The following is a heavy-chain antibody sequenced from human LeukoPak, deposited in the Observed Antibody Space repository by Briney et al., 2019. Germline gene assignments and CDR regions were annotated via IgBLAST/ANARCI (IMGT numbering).Heavy chain of an antibody. CDR1: GGSISSGGYH. CDR3: ARFRPEGSEQLVVPDYFDY. J-gene: IGHJ4*02. CDR2: IYYSGST. Sequence: PSQTLSLTCTVSGGSISSGGYHWSWIRQHPEKGLGWIGHIYYSGSTYYNPSLKSRVSISVDTSKNQFSLKLSSVTAADTAVYYCARFRPEGSEQLVVPDYFDYWGQGTLVTVSS. D-gene: IGHD6-13*01. V-gene: IGHV4-31*03.